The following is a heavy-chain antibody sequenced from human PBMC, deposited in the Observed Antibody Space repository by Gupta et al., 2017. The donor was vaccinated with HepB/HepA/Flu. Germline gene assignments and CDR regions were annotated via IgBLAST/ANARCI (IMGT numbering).Heavy chain of an antibody. D-gene: IGHD3-22*01. CDR2: IRSKPYGATT. Sequence: EVQLVESGGGLVEPGRSLRLSCTTSGFTFGHYAMSWFRQAPGKGLEWVGLIRSKPYGATTEYAASVKGRFTISRDDSKNIAYLQMNSLKTEDTAVYYCVPTYHDDSSGYSWGQGTLVTVSS. CDR1: GFTFGHYA. CDR3: VPTYHDDSSGYS. V-gene: IGHV3-49*03. J-gene: IGHJ5*02.